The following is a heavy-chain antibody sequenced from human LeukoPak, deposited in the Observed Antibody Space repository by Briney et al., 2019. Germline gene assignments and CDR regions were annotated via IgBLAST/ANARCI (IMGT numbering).Heavy chain of an antibody. V-gene: IGHV3-74*01. CDR2: INSDGSST. CDR1: GFTFSSYW. CDR3: ARESDEYYFDY. Sequence: GGSLRLSCAASGFTFSSYWMHWVRQAPGKGLVWVSRINSDGSSTSYADSVKSRFTISRDNAKNTLYLQMNSLRAEDTAVYYCARESDEYYFDYWGQGTLVTVSS. J-gene: IGHJ4*02. D-gene: IGHD2-21*02.